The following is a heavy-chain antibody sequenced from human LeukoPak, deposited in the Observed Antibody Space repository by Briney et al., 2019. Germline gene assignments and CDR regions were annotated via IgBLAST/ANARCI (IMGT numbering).Heavy chain of an antibody. D-gene: IGHD5-24*01. V-gene: IGHV4-34*01. Sequence: PSETLSLTCAVYGGSFSGYYWSWIRHPPGKGLEWIGEINHSGSTNYNPSLKSRVTISVDTSKNQFSLKLSSVTAADTAVYYCARGVWLRWLQNWFDPWGQGTLVTVSS. CDR3: ARGVWLRWLQNWFDP. CDR1: GGSFSGYY. CDR2: INHSGST. J-gene: IGHJ5*02.